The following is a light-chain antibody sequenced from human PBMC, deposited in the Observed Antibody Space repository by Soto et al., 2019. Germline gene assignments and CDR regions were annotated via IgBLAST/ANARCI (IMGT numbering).Light chain of an antibody. J-gene: IGKJ1*01. Sequence: IRVTQSAATLSASVGDRVTITCRASQGISTRLAWYQQKPGKAPNLLIYDASTLQSGVPSRFSGSGSWTEFTLTINGLQPDDFAPYYCQHSNSYLGPFGQGTKVAIK. CDR1: QGISTR. V-gene: IGKV1-5*01. CDR2: DAS. CDR3: QHSNSYLGP.